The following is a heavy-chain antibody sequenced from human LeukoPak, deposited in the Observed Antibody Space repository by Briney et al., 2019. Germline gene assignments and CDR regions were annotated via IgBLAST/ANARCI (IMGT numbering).Heavy chain of an antibody. J-gene: IGHJ4*02. V-gene: IGHV3-7*01. Sequence: PGGSLRLSCEASGFTFSRYEMNWVRQAPGKGLEGVANIKQDGSEKYYVDSVKGRFTISRDNAKNSLYLQMNSLRAEDTAVYYCARATLNYYDSSGYTLHFDYWGQGTLVTVSS. CDR1: GFTFSRYE. CDR3: ARATLNYYDSSGYTLHFDY. CDR2: IKQDGSEK. D-gene: IGHD3-22*01.